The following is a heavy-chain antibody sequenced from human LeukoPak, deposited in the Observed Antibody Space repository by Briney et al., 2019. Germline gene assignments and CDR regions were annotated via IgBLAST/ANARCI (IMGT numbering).Heavy chain of an antibody. CDR3: ARERKSSTSWFRWFDP. Sequence: GGSLRLSCAASGFTFSSYAMSWVRQTPGKGLEWVSTISGSGRSTYYADSVKDRFTISRDNSKNTLYLQMNSLRAEDTAVYYCARERKSSTSWFRWFDPWGQGTLVTVSS. D-gene: IGHD2-2*01. J-gene: IGHJ5*02. CDR2: ISGSGRST. V-gene: IGHV3-23*01. CDR1: GFTFSSYA.